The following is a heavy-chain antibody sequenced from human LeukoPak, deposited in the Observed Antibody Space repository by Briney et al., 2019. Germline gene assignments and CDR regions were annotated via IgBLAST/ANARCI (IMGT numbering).Heavy chain of an antibody. J-gene: IGHJ3*02. V-gene: IGHV3-21*01. CDR3: ARYASNAFDI. CDR1: GFTFDSHT. Sequence: GGSLRLSCAASGFTFDSHTMSWVRQAPGKGLEWVSSISSSSSYIYYADSVKGRFTISRDNAKNSLYLQMNSLRAEDTAVYYCARYASNAFDIWGQGTMVTVSS. CDR2: ISSSSSYI.